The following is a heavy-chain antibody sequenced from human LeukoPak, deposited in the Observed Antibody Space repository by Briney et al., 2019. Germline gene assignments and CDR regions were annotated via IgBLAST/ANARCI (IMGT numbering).Heavy chain of an antibody. CDR2: IIPIFGTA. Sequence: SVKVSCKASVGTFSSYAISWVRQAPGQGLEWMGRIIPIFGTANYAQKFQGRVTITTDESTSTAYMELSSLRSEDTAVYYCARDGEAGGYFDYWGQGTLVTVSS. CDR1: VGTFSSYA. J-gene: IGHJ4*02. CDR3: ARDGEAGGYFDY. D-gene: IGHD2-8*02. V-gene: IGHV1-69*05.